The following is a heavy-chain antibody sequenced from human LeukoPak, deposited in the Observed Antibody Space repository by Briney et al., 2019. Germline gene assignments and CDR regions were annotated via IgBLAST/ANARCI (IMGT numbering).Heavy chain of an antibody. CDR3: ARQDIVVVPAAQHNWFDP. CDR2: IYYSGST. J-gene: IGHJ5*02. CDR1: GGSMSSSSYY. D-gene: IGHD2-2*01. V-gene: IGHV4-39*01. Sequence: SETLSLTCTVSGGSMSSSSYYWGWIRQPPGKGLEWIGSIYYSGSTYYNPSLKSRVTISVDTSKNQFSLKLSSVTAADTAVYYCARQDIVVVPAAQHNWFDPWGQGTLVTVSS.